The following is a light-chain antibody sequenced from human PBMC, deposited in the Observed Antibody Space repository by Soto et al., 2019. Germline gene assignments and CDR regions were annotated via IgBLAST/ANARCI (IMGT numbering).Light chain of an antibody. CDR1: SSDVGGYNY. CDR2: EVS. V-gene: IGLV2-8*01. Sequence: QSALTQPPSASGSLGQSVTISCTGTSSDVGGYNYVSWYQQYPGKAPKLMIYEVSKRPSGVPDRFSGSKSGNTASLTVSGLQAEDEADYYCSSYAGSNNVVFGGGTKLTVL. CDR3: SSYAGSNNVV. J-gene: IGLJ2*01.